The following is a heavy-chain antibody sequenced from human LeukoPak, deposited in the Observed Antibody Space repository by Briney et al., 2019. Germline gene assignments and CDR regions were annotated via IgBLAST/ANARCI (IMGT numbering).Heavy chain of an antibody. J-gene: IGHJ4*02. D-gene: IGHD2-8*01. CDR1: GYTFTGPY. CDR2: INPNSGGT. V-gene: IGHV1-2*02. Sequence: ASLKVSCKASGYTFTGPYIHWMRQAPGQGLEWMGWINPNSGGTKYAQKFQGRVTLTRDTSTSTVYMELSGLRADDTAAYYCARVEHCTKGVCTNFDLWGQGTLVTVSS. CDR3: ARVEHCTKGVCTNFDL.